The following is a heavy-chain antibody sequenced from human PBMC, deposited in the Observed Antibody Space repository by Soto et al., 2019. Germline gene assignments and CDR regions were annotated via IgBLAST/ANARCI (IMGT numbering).Heavy chain of an antibody. D-gene: IGHD4-17*01. J-gene: IGHJ6*02. CDR2: TIPIFGTA. CDR1: GGTFSSYA. Sequence: QVQLVQSGAEVKKPGSSVKVSCKASGGTFSSYAISWVRQAPGQGLEWMGGTIPIFGTANYAKKFQGRVTITADESTSTAYMELSSLRSEDTAVYYCARDQTTVVPYYYYGMDVWGQGTTVTVSS. V-gene: IGHV1-69*01. CDR3: ARDQTTVVPYYYYGMDV.